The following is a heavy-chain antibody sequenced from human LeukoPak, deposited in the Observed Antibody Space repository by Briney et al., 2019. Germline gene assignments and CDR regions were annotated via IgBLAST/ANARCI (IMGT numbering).Heavy chain of an antibody. CDR1: GYTFTSYA. J-gene: IGHJ4*02. D-gene: IGHD3-9*01. Sequence: ASVKVSCKASGYTFTSYAMHWVRQAPGQRLEWMGWINAGNGNTKYSQKFQGRVTITRDTSASTAYMELSSLRSDDTAVYYCARADYYFDWLQFDYWGQGTLVTVSS. CDR2: INAGNGNT. V-gene: IGHV1-3*01. CDR3: ARADYYFDWLQFDY.